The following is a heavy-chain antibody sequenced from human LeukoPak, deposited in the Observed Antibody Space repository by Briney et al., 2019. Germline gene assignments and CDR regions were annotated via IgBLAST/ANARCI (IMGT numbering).Heavy chain of an antibody. V-gene: IGHV4-39*07. Sequence: PSETLSLTCTVSGGSISSSSYYWGWIRQPPGKGLEWIGSIYYSGSTYYNPSLKSRVTISVDTSKNQFSLKLSSVTAADTAVYYCARGVVVPAAMRGRREGVVDYWGQGTLVTVSS. CDR1: GGSISSSSYY. CDR2: IYYSGST. D-gene: IGHD2-2*01. J-gene: IGHJ4*02. CDR3: ARGVVVPAAMRGRREGVVDY.